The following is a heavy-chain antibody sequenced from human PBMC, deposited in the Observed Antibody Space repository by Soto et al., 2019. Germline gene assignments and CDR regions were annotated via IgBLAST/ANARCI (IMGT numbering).Heavy chain of an antibody. Sequence: PSETLSLTCTFSGDFIRSGGYYWSWIRQLPGKGLEWIGYIYSSGTTYYNPSLKSRITISVDTSKNQFSLNLSSVTAADTAVYYCARTDSSGYYFVYWGQGTLVTVSS. CDR3: ARTDSSGYYFVY. J-gene: IGHJ4*02. CDR1: GDFIRSGGYY. V-gene: IGHV4-31*03. D-gene: IGHD3-22*01. CDR2: IYSSGTT.